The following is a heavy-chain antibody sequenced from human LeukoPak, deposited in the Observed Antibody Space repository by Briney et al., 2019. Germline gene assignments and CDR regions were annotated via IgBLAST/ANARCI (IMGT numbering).Heavy chain of an antibody. CDR1: GFIFSNYA. CDR3: AKDLRAVAGRGPFDY. D-gene: IGHD6-19*01. J-gene: IGHJ4*02. CDR2: VNGNGDTT. V-gene: IGHV3-23*01. Sequence: TGGSLRLSCAASGFIFSNYAMSWVRQAPGKGPEWVSAVNGNGDTTYYADSVKGRFTISRDNSKNTMYLEMNSLRAEDTAVYYCAKDLRAVAGRGPFDYWGQGTLVTVSS.